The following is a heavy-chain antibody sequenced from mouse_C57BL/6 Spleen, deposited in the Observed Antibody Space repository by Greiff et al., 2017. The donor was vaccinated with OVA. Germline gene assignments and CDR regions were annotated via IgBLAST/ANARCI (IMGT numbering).Heavy chain of an antibody. CDR3: ARSLLLRSVAYSMDY. J-gene: IGHJ4*01. D-gene: IGHD1-1*01. V-gene: IGHV1-82*01. CDR2: IYPGDGDT. CDR1: GYAFSSSW. Sequence: QVQLQQSGPELVKPGASVKISCKASGYAFSSSWMNWVKQRPGKGLEWIGRIYPGDGDTNYNGKFKGKATLTADKSSSTAYMQLSSLTSEDSAFYFCARSLLLRSVAYSMDYWGQGTSVTVSS.